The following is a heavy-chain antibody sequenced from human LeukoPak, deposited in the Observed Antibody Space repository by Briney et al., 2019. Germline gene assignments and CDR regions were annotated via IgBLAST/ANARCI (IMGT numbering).Heavy chain of an antibody. CDR1: GFTFSSHS. V-gene: IGHV3-21*01. Sequence: GGSLRLSCAASGFTFSSHSMNWVRQAPGKGLEWVSSISSGGTYIYYADSVKGRFTISRDDAKNSVYLQMNSLRAEDTAVYYCARAAALGYWGQGTLVTVSS. D-gene: IGHD6-13*01. CDR2: ISSGGTYI. J-gene: IGHJ4*02. CDR3: ARAAALGY.